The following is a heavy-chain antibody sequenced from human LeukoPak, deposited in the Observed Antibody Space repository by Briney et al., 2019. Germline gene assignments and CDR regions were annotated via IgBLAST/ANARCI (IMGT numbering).Heavy chain of an antibody. Sequence: PSETLSLTCTVSGGSISSYYWSWIRQPPGKGLEWIGYIYYSGSTNYNPSLKSRVTISVDTSKNQFSLKLSSVTAADTAVYYCARERARGGHYGSGSYFYFDYWGQGTLVTVSS. V-gene: IGHV4-59*01. CDR3: ARERARGGHYGSGSYFYFDY. CDR2: IYYSGST. CDR1: GGSISSYY. D-gene: IGHD3-10*01. J-gene: IGHJ4*02.